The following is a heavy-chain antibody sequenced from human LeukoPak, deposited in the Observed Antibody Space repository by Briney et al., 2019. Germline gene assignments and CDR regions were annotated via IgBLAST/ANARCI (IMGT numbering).Heavy chain of an antibody. Sequence: GGSLRLSCLTSGFTLSTNAMSWVRQAPGKGLEWISGISGSGASTYYADSVKGRFTISRDDSRNTLYLQMNSLRAEDTAVYYCAKDEGLLGYCSGGSCYFDYWGQGTLVTVSS. J-gene: IGHJ4*02. V-gene: IGHV3-23*01. CDR3: AKDEGLLGYCSGGSCYFDY. CDR1: GFTLSTNA. CDR2: ISGSGAST. D-gene: IGHD2-15*01.